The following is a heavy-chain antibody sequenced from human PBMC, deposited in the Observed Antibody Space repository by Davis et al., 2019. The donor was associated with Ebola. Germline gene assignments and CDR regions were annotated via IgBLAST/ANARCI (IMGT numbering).Heavy chain of an antibody. CDR1: GFTFSSHW. CDR2: INGDGGST. J-gene: IGHJ4*02. D-gene: IGHD1-26*01. Sequence: GESLKISCAASGFTFSSHWMHWVRQAPGKGLVWVSRINGDGGSTSYADFVRGRFTISRDNAENTLFLQMNSLGAEDTAVYYCARGPARSGRYYVGDFWGQGTLVTVSS. V-gene: IGHV3-74*01. CDR3: ARGPARSGRYYVGDF.